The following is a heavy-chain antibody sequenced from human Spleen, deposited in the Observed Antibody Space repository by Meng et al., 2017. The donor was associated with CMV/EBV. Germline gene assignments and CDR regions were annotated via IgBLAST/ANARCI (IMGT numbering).Heavy chain of an antibody. Sequence: GESLKISCTASGFTFGDYAMSWVRQAPGKGLEWVGFIRSKAYGGTTEYAASVKGRFTISRDDSKSIAYLQMNSLKTEDTAVYYCTRAPIGWGLNYFDYWGQGTLVTVSS. CDR2: IRSKAYGGTT. D-gene: IGHD1-26*01. CDR1: GFTFGDYA. V-gene: IGHV3-49*04. J-gene: IGHJ4*02. CDR3: TRAPIGWGLNYFDY.